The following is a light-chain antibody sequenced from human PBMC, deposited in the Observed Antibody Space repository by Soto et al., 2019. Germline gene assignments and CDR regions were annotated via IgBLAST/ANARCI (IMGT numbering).Light chain of an antibody. CDR1: SSNIGSHT. V-gene: IGLV1-44*01. CDR2: SNT. J-gene: IGLJ2*01. Sequence: QSVLTQPPSASGTPGQTIAISCSGGSSNIGSHTVNWYQQLPGTAPRLLIYSNTQRPSGVPDRFSGSKSGTSASLAISGLQSEYEGDYYCAAWDDSLNGLVFRGGTKVTVL. CDR3: AAWDDSLNGLV.